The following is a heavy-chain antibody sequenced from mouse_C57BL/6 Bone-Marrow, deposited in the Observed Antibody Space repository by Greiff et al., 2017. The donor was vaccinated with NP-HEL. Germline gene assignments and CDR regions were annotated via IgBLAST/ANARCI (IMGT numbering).Heavy chain of an antibody. D-gene: IGHD1-1*02. J-gene: IGHJ2*01. CDR2: INPYNGGT. V-gene: IGHV1-19*01. Sequence: EVQLQQSGPVLVKPGASVKMSCKASGYTFTDYYMNWVKQSHGKSLEWIGVINPYNGGTSYNQKFKGKATLTVDKSSSTAYMELNSLTSEDSAVYYCARGWAGYFDYWGQGTTLTVSS. CDR3: ARGWAGYFDY. CDR1: GYTFTDYY.